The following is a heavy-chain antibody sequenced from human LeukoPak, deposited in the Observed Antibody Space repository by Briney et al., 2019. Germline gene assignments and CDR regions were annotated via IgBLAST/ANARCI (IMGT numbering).Heavy chain of an antibody. CDR2: IHYSGTT. D-gene: IGHD1-26*01. V-gene: IGHV4-59*01. CDR1: GGSISDDY. J-gene: IGHJ4*02. CDR3: ARDRGVGADY. Sequence: SETLSLTCTVSGGSISDDYWSWLRQPPGEALEWIAYIHYSGTTNYNPSLKSRVTISIDTSKKQFSLKVSSVTAADTAVYYCARDRGVGADYWGQGTLVTVSS.